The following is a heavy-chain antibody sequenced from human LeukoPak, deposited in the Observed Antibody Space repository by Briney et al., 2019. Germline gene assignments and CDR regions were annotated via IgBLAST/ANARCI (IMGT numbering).Heavy chain of an antibody. Sequence: ASVKVSCKASGYTFTGHYVHWLRQAPGQGLEWMGWINPNSGGTSYAQKYQGRVTVTRDTSITTAYMELSSLRSDDTAVYYCARDGSVPYDYWGQGTLVTVSS. CDR3: ARDGSVPYDY. CDR2: INPNSGGT. V-gene: IGHV1-2*02. CDR1: GYTFTGHY. J-gene: IGHJ4*02.